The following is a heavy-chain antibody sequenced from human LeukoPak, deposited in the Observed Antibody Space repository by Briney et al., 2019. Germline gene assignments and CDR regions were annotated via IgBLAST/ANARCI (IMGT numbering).Heavy chain of an antibody. CDR1: GFTFSSFG. J-gene: IGHJ4*01. D-gene: IGHD3-10*01. V-gene: IGHV3-72*01. CDR3: TKLARAPRDFDY. CDR2: SRDKGNSYTT. Sequence: GTLRLSCAASGFTFSSFGMSWVRQAPGKGLEWVGRSRDKGNSYTTAYAASVRGRFTISRDDSKNSLYLQMNSLKIEDTAVYYCTKLARAPRDFDYWGQGTLVTVSS.